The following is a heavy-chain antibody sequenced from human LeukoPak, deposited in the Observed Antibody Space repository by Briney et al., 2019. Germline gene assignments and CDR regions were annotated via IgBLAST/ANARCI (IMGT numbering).Heavy chain of an antibody. CDR1: GFTFRSPW. CDR2: INEDGSQK. Sequence: GGSLRLSCVESGFTFRSPWMAWLRQAPEKGLEWVANINEDGSQKYYLGSVTGRFTISRDNAKNSLYLQMNSLRAEDTALYYCAKGLSGSYSGGAFDIWGQGTMVTVSS. J-gene: IGHJ3*02. CDR3: AKGLSGSYSGGAFDI. D-gene: IGHD1-26*01. V-gene: IGHV3-7*03.